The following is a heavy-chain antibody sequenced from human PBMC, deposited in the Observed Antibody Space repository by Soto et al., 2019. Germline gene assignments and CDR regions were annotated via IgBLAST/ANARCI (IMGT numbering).Heavy chain of an antibody. J-gene: IGHJ6*02. D-gene: IGHD3-3*01. Sequence: SETLSHTCTVSGCSISSSSYYLGWIRQPPGKGLEWIGSIYYSGSTYYNPSLKSRVTISVDTSKNQFSLKLNSVTAADTAVYYCAGAIFGVIVTHYYYGMDVWGQGTTVTVSS. CDR2: IYYSGST. V-gene: IGHV4-39*07. CDR1: GCSISSSSYY. CDR3: AGAIFGVIVTHYYYGMDV.